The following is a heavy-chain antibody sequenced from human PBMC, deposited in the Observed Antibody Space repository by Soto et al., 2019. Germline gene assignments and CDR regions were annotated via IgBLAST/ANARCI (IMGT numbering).Heavy chain of an antibody. D-gene: IGHD2-15*01. J-gene: IGHJ5*02. V-gene: IGHV3-48*02. Sequence: GGSLRLSCAASGFTFSSYIMNWVRQAPGKGLEWVSYISSSSSTIYYADSVKGRFTISRDNAKNSLYLQMNSLRDEDTAVYYCARGLYCSGGSCYPKENWFDPWGQGTLVTVSS. CDR2: ISSSSSTI. CDR3: ARGLYCSGGSCYPKENWFDP. CDR1: GFTFSSYI.